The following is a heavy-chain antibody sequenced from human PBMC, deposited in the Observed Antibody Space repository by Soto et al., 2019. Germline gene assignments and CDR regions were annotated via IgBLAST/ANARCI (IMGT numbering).Heavy chain of an antibody. V-gene: IGHV1-58*01. CDR1: GFTFTTSG. CDR2: IVVGSGNT. Sequence: SVKVSCKASGFTFTTSGVQWMRQARGQGIEWIGWIVVGSGNTNYAQKFQERVTITGDKSTSTAYMELSSLTSEDTAVYYCAAKNTGYAYGYFDFRGKGTQVTVST. CDR3: AAKNTGYAYGYFDF. D-gene: IGHD5-12*01. J-gene: IGHJ4*02.